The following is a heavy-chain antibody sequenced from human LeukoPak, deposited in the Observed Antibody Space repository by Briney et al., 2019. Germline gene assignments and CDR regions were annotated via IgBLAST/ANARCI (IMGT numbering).Heavy chain of an antibody. Sequence: GGSLRLSCAASGFKFRNHGMHWVRQAPGKGLEWVAVIWYDGSNQYYADSVKGRFTISRDNAKNSLYLQMNSLRAEDTAVYYCATLPGGWGSSLWGQGTLATVSS. D-gene: IGHD7-27*01. CDR2: IWYDGSNQ. V-gene: IGHV3-33*03. CDR3: ATLPGGWGSSL. CDR1: GFKFRNHG. J-gene: IGHJ4*02.